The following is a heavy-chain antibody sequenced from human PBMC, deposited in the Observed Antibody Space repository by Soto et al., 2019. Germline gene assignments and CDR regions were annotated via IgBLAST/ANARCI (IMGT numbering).Heavy chain of an antibody. J-gene: IGHJ4*02. CDR3: ARVVPPDFAYIWGSYGPDY. CDR2: ISDSGSA. D-gene: IGHD3-16*01. Sequence: QLQLQESGPGLVKPSETLSLTCSGSGVSITNNHYYWGWIRQPPGKGLEWIGSISDSGSAFYNPSLQRRLSISVDTSKNQFSLNRYFVTAADTAIYYCARVVPPDFAYIWGSYGPDYWGQGTLVNVSS. CDR1: GVSITNNHYY. V-gene: IGHV4-39*01.